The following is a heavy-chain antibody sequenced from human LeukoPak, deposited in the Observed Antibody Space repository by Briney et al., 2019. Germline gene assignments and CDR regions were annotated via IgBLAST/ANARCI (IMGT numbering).Heavy chain of an antibody. J-gene: IGHJ3*02. V-gene: IGHV3-7*01. Sequence: PGGSLRLSCAASGFTFSHYYMSWVRQAPGKGLEWVANIKQDGSEQFYLDSVKGRFTISRDNAKNALYLQMHSLRVEDTAVYCCARESIVVVPTTMDDASDIWGQGTMVTVSS. CDR2: IKQDGSEQ. CDR1: GFTFSHYY. CDR3: ARESIVVVPTTMDDASDI. D-gene: IGHD2-2*01.